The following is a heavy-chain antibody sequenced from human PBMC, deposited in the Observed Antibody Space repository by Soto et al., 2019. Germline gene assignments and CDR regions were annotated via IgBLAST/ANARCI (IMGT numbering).Heavy chain of an antibody. V-gene: IGHV4-59*08. CDR1: GGSISSYY. Sequence: QVQLQESGPGLVKPSETLSLTCTVSGGSISSYYWSWIRQPPGKGLEWIGYIYYSGSTNYNPSLXGXVXIXXDTSKNQFSLKLSSVTAADTAVYYCARRYGSCFDYWGQGTLVTVS. J-gene: IGHJ4*02. CDR3: ARRYGSCFDY. D-gene: IGHD5-18*01. CDR2: IYYSGST.